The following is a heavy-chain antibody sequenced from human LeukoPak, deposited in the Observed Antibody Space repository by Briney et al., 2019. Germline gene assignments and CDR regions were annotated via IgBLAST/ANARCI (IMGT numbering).Heavy chain of an antibody. V-gene: IGHV3-21*01. Sequence: GGSLRLSCAASGFTFSSYSMNWVRQAPGKGLEWVSSISSSSSYIYYADSVKGRFTISRDNAKNSLYLQMNSLRAEDTAVYYCARGGSGNWNAPFDYWGQGILVTVSS. CDR1: GFTFSSYS. D-gene: IGHD1-1*01. CDR3: ARGGSGNWNAPFDY. J-gene: IGHJ4*02. CDR2: ISSSSSYI.